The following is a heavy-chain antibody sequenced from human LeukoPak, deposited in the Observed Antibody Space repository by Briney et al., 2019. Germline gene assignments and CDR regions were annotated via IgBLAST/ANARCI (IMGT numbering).Heavy chain of an antibody. CDR2: INSDGSST. V-gene: IGHV3-74*01. Sequence: GGSLRLSCAASGFTFSSYWMHWVRQAPGKGLVWVSRINSDGSSTTYADSVKGRFTISRDNSKNTLYLHMNSLRAEDTAVYYCERVRYCSGGSCYFYNAMDVWGQGTTVTVSS. J-gene: IGHJ6*02. D-gene: IGHD2-15*01. CDR3: ERVRYCSGGSCYFYNAMDV. CDR1: GFTFSSYW.